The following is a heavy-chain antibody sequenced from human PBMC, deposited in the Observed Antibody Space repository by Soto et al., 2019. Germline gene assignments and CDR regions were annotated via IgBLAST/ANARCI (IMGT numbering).Heavy chain of an antibody. V-gene: IGHV3-23*01. CDR2: ISDSGGTT. J-gene: IGHJ5*01. D-gene: IGHD3-10*01. CDR1: GLTFRDYA. Sequence: LRLSCAASGLTFRDYAMIWVRHAPGKGLQWVSGISDSGGTTYYADSVKGRFTISRDNSKNILYLQIKILRDEDTAMYYCTKDLRYYGSGPSGWFDSWGQGTQVTVSS. CDR3: TKDLRYYGSGPSGWFDS.